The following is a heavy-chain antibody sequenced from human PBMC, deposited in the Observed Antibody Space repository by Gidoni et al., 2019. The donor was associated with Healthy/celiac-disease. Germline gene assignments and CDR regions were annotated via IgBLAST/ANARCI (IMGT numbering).Heavy chain of an antibody. CDR3: ARDDPYSSLASDPAGYYGMDV. Sequence: EVQLVESGGGLVQPGGSLRLSCAASGFPFSSHSMHWVRPAPGKGLVWVSRINSDGSSTSYADSVKGRFTISRDNAKNTLYLQMNSLRAEDTAVYYCARDDPYSSLASDPAGYYGMDVWGQGTTVTVSS. J-gene: IGHJ6*02. CDR1: GFPFSSHS. V-gene: IGHV3-74*01. CDR2: INSDGSST. D-gene: IGHD6-13*01.